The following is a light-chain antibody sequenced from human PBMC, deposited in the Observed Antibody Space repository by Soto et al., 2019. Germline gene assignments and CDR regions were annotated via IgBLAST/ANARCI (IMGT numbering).Light chain of an antibody. CDR3: QQRSTWPLT. CDR1: QSVSSY. CDR2: DVS. Sequence: EIVLTQSPATLSLSPGERATLSCRASQSVSSYLAWYQQKPGQAPRLLIFDVSQRATGTPARFSGSGSGADFTLTISSLEPEDFAIYYCQQRSTWPLTFGGGTKVEI. V-gene: IGKV3-11*01. J-gene: IGKJ4*01.